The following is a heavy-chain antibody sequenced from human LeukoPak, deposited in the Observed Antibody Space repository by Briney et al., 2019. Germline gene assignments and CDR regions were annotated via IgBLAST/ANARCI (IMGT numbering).Heavy chain of an antibody. J-gene: IGHJ6*04. Sequence: SETLSLTCTVSGASISSYYWSWIRQPPGKGLEWIGYIYYSGSTNYNPSLKSRVTISLDTSKTQFSLKLSSVTAADTAVYYCATGYSTYYYYYAMDVWGKGTTVTASS. CDR2: IYYSGST. V-gene: IGHV4-59*01. D-gene: IGHD1-26*01. CDR1: GASISSYY. CDR3: ATGYSTYYYYYAMDV.